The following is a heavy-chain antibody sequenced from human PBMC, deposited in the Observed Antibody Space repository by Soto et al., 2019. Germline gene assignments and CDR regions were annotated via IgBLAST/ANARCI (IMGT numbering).Heavy chain of an antibody. V-gene: IGHV3-66*01. D-gene: IGHD4-17*01. J-gene: IGHJ4*02. CDR3: ARDPWVGDIGDY. Sequence: DVQLVESGGGLVLRGESLRLSCAASGFTVGSAYMSWVRQAPGKGLEWVAGIYSGGNTYYADSVKGRFTISIDTSKNRLYLQMNSLRAEDAAIYYCARDPWVGDIGDYWGQGTLVTVSS. CDR2: IYSGGNT. CDR1: GFTVGSAY.